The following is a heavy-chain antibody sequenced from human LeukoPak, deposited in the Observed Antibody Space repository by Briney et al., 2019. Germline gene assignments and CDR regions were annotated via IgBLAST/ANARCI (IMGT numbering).Heavy chain of an antibody. Sequence: GGSLRLSCAASGFTFSSYWMHWVRQAPGKGQVWVSRINRDGSNTDYADSVRGRFTISRDNAKNTLYLQLNSLRAEDTAVYYCARDIETAAIDYWGRGTLVTVSS. D-gene: IGHD6-13*01. CDR2: INRDGSNT. CDR1: GFTFSSYW. J-gene: IGHJ4*02. V-gene: IGHV3-74*01. CDR3: ARDIETAAIDY.